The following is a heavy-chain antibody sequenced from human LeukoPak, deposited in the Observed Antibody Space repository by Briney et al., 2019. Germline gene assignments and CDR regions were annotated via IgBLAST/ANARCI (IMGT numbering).Heavy chain of an antibody. CDR2: IYPTGST. CDR3: ARHYCTGASCPDYFDY. CDR1: DGSISTYC. D-gene: IGHD2-15*01. V-gene: IGHV4-4*09. Sequence: SETLSLTCTVSDGSISTYCWSWIRQPPGMPLEWVGYIYPTGSTDYNPSLKSRVTISVDTSKNQISLSLPSVTAADTAIYYCARHYCTGASCPDYFDYWGQGTLVAVSS. J-gene: IGHJ4*02.